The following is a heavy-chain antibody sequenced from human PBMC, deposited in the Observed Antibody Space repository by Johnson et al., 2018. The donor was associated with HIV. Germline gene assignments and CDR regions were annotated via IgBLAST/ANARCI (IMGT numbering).Heavy chain of an antibody. J-gene: IGHJ3*02. CDR3: VRDGQLIRSQHDAFDI. CDR2: ITSSTSNI. V-gene: IGHV3-48*01. CDR1: GFTFSSYS. D-gene: IGHD3-3*01. Sequence: VLLVESGGNLVQPGGSLRLSCAASGFTFSSYSMNWVRQAPGKGLEWVSHITSSTSNIFYAESVKGRFTISRDNAKNSLYLQMNSLRVENKAVNYCVRDGQLIRSQHDAFDIWGQGTMVTVSS.